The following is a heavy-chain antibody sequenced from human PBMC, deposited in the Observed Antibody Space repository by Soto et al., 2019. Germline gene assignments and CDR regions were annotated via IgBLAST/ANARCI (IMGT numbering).Heavy chain of an antibody. CDR2: MTSVDGRI. J-gene: IGHJ6*02. Sequence: GSLRLSCAASGFTFNSSAMSWVRQAPGKGLEWVSLMTSVDGRIYYADSVKGRFTISRDNSKNTLYLQMNSLGAEDTAVYYCAKALRGGMNVWGQGTTVTVSS. CDR3: AKALRGGMNV. V-gene: IGHV3-23*01. CDR1: GFTFNSSA.